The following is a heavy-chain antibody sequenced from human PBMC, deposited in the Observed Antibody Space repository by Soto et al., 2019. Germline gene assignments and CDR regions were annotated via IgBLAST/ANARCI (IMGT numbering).Heavy chain of an antibody. CDR3: ARAEYCSGGSCYSPYYYYYYMDV. CDR1: GGSISSGGYY. D-gene: IGHD2-15*01. J-gene: IGHJ6*03. Sequence: PSETLSLTCTVSGGSISSGGYYWSWIRQHPGKGLEWIGYIYYSGSTYYNPSLKSRVTISVDTSKNQFSLKLSSVTAADTAVYYCARAEYCSGGSCYSPYYYYYYMDVWGKGTTVTVLL. V-gene: IGHV4-31*03. CDR2: IYYSGST.